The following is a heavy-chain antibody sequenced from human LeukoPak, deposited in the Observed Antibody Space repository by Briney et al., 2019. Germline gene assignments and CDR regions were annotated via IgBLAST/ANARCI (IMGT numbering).Heavy chain of an antibody. J-gene: IGHJ4*02. D-gene: IGHD3-22*01. V-gene: IGHV3-21*01. CDR2: ISSSSSYI. CDR3: ARDDTMIVVADY. Sequence: GLEWVSSISSSSSYIYCADSVKGRFTISRDNAKNSLYLQMNSLRAEDTAVYYCARDDTMIVVADYWGQGTLVTVSS.